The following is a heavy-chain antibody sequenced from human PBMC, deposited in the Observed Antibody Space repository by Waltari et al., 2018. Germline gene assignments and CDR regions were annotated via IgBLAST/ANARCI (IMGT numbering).Heavy chain of an antibody. CDR2: INPDSGGT. CDR1: GYTFTGYY. Sequence: QVQLVQSGAEVKKPGASVKVSCKASGYTFTGYYMHWVRQAPGQGLEWMGRINPDSGGTNYEQKFQGRSTMTRDTSISTAYMELSRLRSDDTAVYYCARDARDSSSFTPWGQGTLVTVSS. V-gene: IGHV1-2*06. CDR3: ARDARDSSSFTP. J-gene: IGHJ5*02. D-gene: IGHD6-13*01.